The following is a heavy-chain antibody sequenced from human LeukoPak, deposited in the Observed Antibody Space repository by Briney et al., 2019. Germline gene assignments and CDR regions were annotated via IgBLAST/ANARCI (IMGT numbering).Heavy chain of an antibody. V-gene: IGHV3-53*01. CDR3: ARGGARQQLIENCFDY. J-gene: IGHJ4*02. D-gene: IGHD6-13*01. CDR2: IYRGGST. Sequence: GGSLRLSCAASGFTVTSNYMSWVRQAPGKGLEWVSVIYRGGSTYYADSVKGRFTVSRDNSKNTLYLQMNSLRAEDTAVYYYARGGARQQLIENCFDYWGQGTLVTVSS. CDR1: GFTVTSNY.